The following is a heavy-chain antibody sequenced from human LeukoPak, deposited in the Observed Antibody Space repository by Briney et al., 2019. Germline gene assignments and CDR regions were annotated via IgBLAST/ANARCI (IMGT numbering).Heavy chain of an antibody. CDR3: ARVKRWLQNPSYFDY. D-gene: IGHD5-24*01. Sequence: ASVKVSCKASGYTFTSYDINWVRQATGQGLEWMGWMNPNSGDTGYALKFQGRVTITRDTSASTAYMELSSLRSEDTAVYYCARVKRWLQNPSYFDYWGQGTLVTVSS. J-gene: IGHJ4*02. V-gene: IGHV1-8*03. CDR2: MNPNSGDT. CDR1: GYTFTSYD.